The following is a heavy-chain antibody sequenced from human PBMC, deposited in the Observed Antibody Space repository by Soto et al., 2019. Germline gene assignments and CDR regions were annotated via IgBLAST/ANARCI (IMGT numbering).Heavy chain of an antibody. CDR3: ASAWFGERVDAFDI. Sequence: EVQLVESGGGLVQPGGSLRLSCAASGFTVSSNYMSWVRQAPGKGLEWVSVIYSGGSTYYADSVKGRFNISRHNSKNTLYLQMNSLRAEDTAVYYCASAWFGERVDAFDIWGQGTMVTVSS. D-gene: IGHD3-10*01. J-gene: IGHJ3*02. CDR2: IYSGGST. CDR1: GFTVSSNY. V-gene: IGHV3-53*04.